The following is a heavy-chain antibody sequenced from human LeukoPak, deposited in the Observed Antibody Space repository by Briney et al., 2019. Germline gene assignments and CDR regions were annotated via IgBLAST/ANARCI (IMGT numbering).Heavy chain of an antibody. V-gene: IGHV3-15*01. J-gene: IGHJ4*02. CDR1: GFTFSSFW. CDR3: TTDHRY. Sequence: GGSLRLSCAASGFTFSSFWMTWVRQAPGKGLEWVGRIKSKVDGATAGYGAPVKGRFIISRDDSRNTLTLQMNSLKTEDTAVYYCTTDHRYWGQGTLVTVSS. CDR2: IKSKVDGATA.